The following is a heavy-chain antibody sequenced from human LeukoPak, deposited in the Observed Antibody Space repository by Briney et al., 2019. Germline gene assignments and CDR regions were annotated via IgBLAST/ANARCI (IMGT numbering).Heavy chain of an antibody. CDR2: ISWNSGIV. V-gene: IGHV3-9*01. J-gene: IGHJ6*02. CDR1: GFTFDDYA. Sequence: GWSLRLSCAASGFTFDDYAMHWVRQAPGKGLEWVSGISWNSGIVGYADSVKGRFTISRDNAKNSLYLQMNSLRAEDTALYYCAKDETAYYYGMDVWGQGSTVTVSS. D-gene: IGHD6-25*01. CDR3: AKDETAYYYGMDV.